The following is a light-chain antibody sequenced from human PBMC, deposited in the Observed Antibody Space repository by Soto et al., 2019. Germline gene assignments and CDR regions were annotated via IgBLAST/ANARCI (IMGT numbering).Light chain of an antibody. V-gene: IGKV3-15*01. CDR2: GAS. J-gene: IGKJ2*01. Sequence: EIVMTQSPATLSVSPGDRATLSCRASQSVSSDLAWYQHKPGQAPRLLIYGASTRATGIPDRFSGSGSGTDFTITISSLQSEDSAEYFCQQYKNWPPFTYGQGTKLEIK. CDR3: QQYKNWPPFT. CDR1: QSVSSD.